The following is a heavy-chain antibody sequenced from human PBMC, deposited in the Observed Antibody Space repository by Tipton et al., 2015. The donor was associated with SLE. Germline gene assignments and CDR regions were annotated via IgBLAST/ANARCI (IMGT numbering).Heavy chain of an antibody. Sequence: QLVQSGAEVKKPGASVKVSCKASGHTFTSYSINWVRQAPGQGLEWMGWISADNGNTNYAQKFQGRVTMTTDTSTSTVYMDLRRLRSDDTAVYYCATDMVAARAWGQGTLVTVSS. D-gene: IGHD5-12*01. J-gene: IGHJ5*02. CDR1: GHTFTSYS. V-gene: IGHV1-18*01. CDR3: ATDMVAARA. CDR2: ISADNGNT.